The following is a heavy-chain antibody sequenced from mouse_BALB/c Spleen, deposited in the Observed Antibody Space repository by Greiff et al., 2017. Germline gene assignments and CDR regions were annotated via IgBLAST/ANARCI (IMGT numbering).Heavy chain of an antibody. J-gene: IGHJ3*01. Sequence: VQLKESGPELVKPGASVKMSCKASGYTFTSYVMHWVKQKPGQGLEWIGYINPYNDGTKYNEKFKGKATLTSDKSSSTAYMELSSLTSEDSAVYYCAGTDYYGSSYPFAYWGQGTLVTVSA. D-gene: IGHD1-1*01. CDR2: INPYNDGT. CDR1: GYTFTSYV. V-gene: IGHV1-14*01. CDR3: AGTDYYGSSYPFAY.